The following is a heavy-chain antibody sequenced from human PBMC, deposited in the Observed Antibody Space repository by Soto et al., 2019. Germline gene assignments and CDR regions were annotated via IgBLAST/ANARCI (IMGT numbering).Heavy chain of an antibody. CDR2: IAYDGNNK. CDR1: GFTFSIYA. CDR3: ARGSSSRYYYDGMDV. V-gene: IGHV3-30-3*01. Sequence: GGSLRLSCAASGFTFSIYAMHWVRQAPGKGLEWVAVIAYDGNNKYYADSVKGRFTISRDNSKNTLYLQVNSLRAEDTALYYCARGSSSRYYYDGMDVWGRGTTVTVSS. D-gene: IGHD6-6*01. J-gene: IGHJ6*02.